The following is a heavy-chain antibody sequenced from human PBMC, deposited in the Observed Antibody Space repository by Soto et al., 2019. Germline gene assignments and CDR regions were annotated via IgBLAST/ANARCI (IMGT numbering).Heavy chain of an antibody. CDR1: GDSVSSNSAA. Sequence: PSQTLSLTCAISGDSVSSNSAAWNWIRQSPSRGLEWLGRTYYRSKWYNDYAVSVKSRITINPDTSKNQLSLQLNSVTTEDTAVYYCARDLYDSSGYYVAYYYYGMDVWGQGTTVIVSS. CDR2: TYYRSKWYN. D-gene: IGHD3-22*01. J-gene: IGHJ6*02. CDR3: ARDLYDSSGYYVAYYYYGMDV. V-gene: IGHV6-1*01.